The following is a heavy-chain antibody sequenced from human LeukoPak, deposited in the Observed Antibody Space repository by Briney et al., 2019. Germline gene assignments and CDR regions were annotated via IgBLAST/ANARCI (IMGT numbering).Heavy chain of an antibody. CDR2: IWYDGSNK. CDR1: GFTFSSYG. V-gene: IGHV3-33*01. CDR3: AREVLRGVRGVMVPPYYYYGMDV. J-gene: IGHJ6*04. Sequence: PGRSLRLSCAASGFTFSSYGMHWVRQAPGKGLEWVAVIWYDGSNKYYADSVKGRFTISRDNSKNTLYLQMNSLRAEDTAVYYCAREVLRGVRGVMVPPYYYYGMDVWGKGTTVTVSS. D-gene: IGHD3-10*01.